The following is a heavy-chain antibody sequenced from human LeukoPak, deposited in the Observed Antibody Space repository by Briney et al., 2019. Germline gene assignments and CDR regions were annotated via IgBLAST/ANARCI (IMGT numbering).Heavy chain of an antibody. CDR2: IYPGDSDT. CDR1: GYSSTSYW. D-gene: IGHD3-10*01. V-gene: IGHV5-51*01. CDR3: ARRRYYGSGSYTIDAFDI. J-gene: IGHJ3*02. Sequence: GESLKISCKGSGYSSTSYWIGWVRQMPGKGLEWMGIIYPGDSDTRYSPSFQGQVTISADKSISTAYLQWSSLKASDTAMYYCARRRYYGSGSYTIDAFDIWGQGTMVTVSS.